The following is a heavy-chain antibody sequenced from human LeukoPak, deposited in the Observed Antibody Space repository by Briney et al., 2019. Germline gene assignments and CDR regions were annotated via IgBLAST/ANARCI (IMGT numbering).Heavy chain of an antibody. J-gene: IGHJ6*03. V-gene: IGHV3-74*01. CDR3: ANGAFRLYYIDV. CDR2: INTDGSST. Sequence: GGSLRLSCAASGFTFSNYWMHWVRQAPGKGLVWVSRINTDGSSTNYADSVKGRFAISRDNAKNTVYLQMNSLRAEDTAVYYCANGAFRLYYIDVWGKGTTVTVSS. CDR1: GFTFSNYW. D-gene: IGHD3-16*01.